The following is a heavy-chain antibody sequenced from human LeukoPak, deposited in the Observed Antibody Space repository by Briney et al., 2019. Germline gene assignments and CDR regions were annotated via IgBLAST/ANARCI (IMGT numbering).Heavy chain of an antibody. V-gene: IGHV3-11*06. CDR2: ISSSSSYT. CDR3: ARAGVNEPRGDYYYGMDV. J-gene: IGHJ6*02. Sequence: GGSLRLSCAAYGFTLSDYYMSWIRQAPGKGLEWVSYISSSSSYTNYADSVKGRVTISRDNAKNSLYLQMNSLRAEDTAVYYCARAGVNEPRGDYYYGMDVWGQGTTVTVSS. D-gene: IGHD1-1*01. CDR1: GFTLSDYY.